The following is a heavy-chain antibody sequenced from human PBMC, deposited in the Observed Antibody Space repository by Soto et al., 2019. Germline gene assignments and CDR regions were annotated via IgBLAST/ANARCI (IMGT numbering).Heavy chain of an antibody. Sequence: GGSLRLSCAASGFTFSSYGMHWARQAPGKGLEWVAVIWYDGSNKYYADSAKGRFTISRDNMLYLQMNSLRAEDTAVYYCARDQGRSITCQLDYWGQGTLVTVS. J-gene: IGHJ4*02. CDR3: ARDQGRSITCQLDY. V-gene: IGHV3-33*01. D-gene: IGHD2-2*01. CDR1: GFTFSSYG. CDR2: IWYDGSNK.